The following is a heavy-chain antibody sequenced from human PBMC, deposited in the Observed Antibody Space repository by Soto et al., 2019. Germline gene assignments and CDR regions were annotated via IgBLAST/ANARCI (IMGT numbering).Heavy chain of an antibody. J-gene: IGHJ4*02. CDR3: ANQRGGYDRDFDY. Sequence: EVQLVESGGGFVQPGGSLRLSCAASGFTVTSNYMSWVLQAPGKGLEWVSVIYSDGSTYYADSVKGRFTISRDHSKNTLYLQMNSPRAEDTAVYYCANQRGGYDRDFDYWGQGTLVTVSS. CDR1: GFTVTSNY. CDR2: IYSDGST. D-gene: IGHD5-12*01. V-gene: IGHV3-66*01.